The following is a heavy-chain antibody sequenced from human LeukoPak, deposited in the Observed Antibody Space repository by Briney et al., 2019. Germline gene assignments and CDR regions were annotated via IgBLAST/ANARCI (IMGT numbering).Heavy chain of an antibody. D-gene: IGHD1-26*01. CDR3: AKEGSGSYYLAGGTPPEN. V-gene: IGHV3-30*04. Sequence: GRSLRLSSAASAITFSSYAMHWVRQAPGKGLEWVAVISYDGSNKYYADSVKGRFTISRDNSKNTLYLQMNSLRAEDTAVYYCAKEGSGSYYLAGGTPPENWGQGTLVTVSS. J-gene: IGHJ4*02. CDR1: AITFSSYA. CDR2: ISYDGSNK.